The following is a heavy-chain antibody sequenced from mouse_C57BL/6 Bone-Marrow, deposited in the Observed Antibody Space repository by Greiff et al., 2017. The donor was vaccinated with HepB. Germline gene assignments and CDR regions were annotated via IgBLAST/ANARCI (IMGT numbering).Heavy chain of an antibody. CDR3: ARSYNSNYSYYYAMDY. CDR2: IYPRSGNT. Sequence: QVQLKQSGAELARPGASVKLSCKASGYTFTSYGISWVKQSTGQGLEWIGEIYPRSGNTYYNEKFKGKATLTADKSSSTAYMELRSLTSEDSAVYFCARSYNSNYSYYYAMDYWGQGTSVTVSS. V-gene: IGHV1-81*01. CDR1: GYTFTSYG. D-gene: IGHD2-5*01. J-gene: IGHJ4*01.